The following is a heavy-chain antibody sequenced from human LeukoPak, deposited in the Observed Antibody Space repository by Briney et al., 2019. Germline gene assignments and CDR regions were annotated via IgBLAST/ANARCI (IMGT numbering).Heavy chain of an antibody. Sequence: GGSLRLSCAASGFTFSSYSMNWVRQAPGKGLEWVSYISSSGSTTYYADSVKGRFTISRDNSKNTLYLQMNSLRAEDTAVYYCARVGTSFDYWGQGTLVTVSS. CDR2: ISSSGSTT. CDR3: ARVGTSFDY. J-gene: IGHJ4*02. V-gene: IGHV3-48*01. CDR1: GFTFSSYS. D-gene: IGHD2-2*01.